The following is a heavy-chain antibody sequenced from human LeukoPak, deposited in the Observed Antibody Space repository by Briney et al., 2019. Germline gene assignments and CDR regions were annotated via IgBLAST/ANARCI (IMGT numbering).Heavy chain of an antibody. J-gene: IGHJ4*02. CDR3: ARLSRYFDWLSRQKTRYYFDY. V-gene: IGHV4-39*01. CDR1: GGSISSSSYY. CDR2: IYYSGTT. Sequence: RSETLSLTCTVSGGSISSSSYYWGWIRQPPGKGLEWIGNIYYSGTTYYNPSLKSRVTISVDTSKNQFSLKLSSVTAADTAVYYCARLSRYFDWLSRQKTRYYFDYWGQGTLVTVSS. D-gene: IGHD3-9*01.